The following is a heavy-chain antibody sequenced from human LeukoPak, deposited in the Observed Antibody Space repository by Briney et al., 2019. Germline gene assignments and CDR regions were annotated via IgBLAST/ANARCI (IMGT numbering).Heavy chain of an antibody. D-gene: IGHD5-18*01. CDR1: GGSISSYY. V-gene: IGHV4-59*01. J-gene: IGHJ4*02. CDR2: IYYSGST. CDR3: ARETAMVLDY. Sequence: SETLSLTCTVSGGSISSYYWSWIRQPPGKGLEWIGYIYYSGSTNYNPSLKSRVTISVDTSKNQFSLKVTSVTAADTAVYYCARETAMVLDYRGQGTLVTVSS.